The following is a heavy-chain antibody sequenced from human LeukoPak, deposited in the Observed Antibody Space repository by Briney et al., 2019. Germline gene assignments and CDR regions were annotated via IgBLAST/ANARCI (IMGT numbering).Heavy chain of an antibody. D-gene: IGHD6-19*01. CDR1: GFTFSSYW. Sequence: GGSLRLSCAASGFTFSSYWMSWVRQAPGKGLEWVAHIKQDGSEKYYVDSVKGRVTISRDNAKNSLYLQMNSLRAEDTAVYYCARDKGIAVAAPGPWGQGTLVTVSS. CDR3: ARDKGIAVAAPGP. J-gene: IGHJ5*02. CDR2: IKQDGSEK. V-gene: IGHV3-7*01.